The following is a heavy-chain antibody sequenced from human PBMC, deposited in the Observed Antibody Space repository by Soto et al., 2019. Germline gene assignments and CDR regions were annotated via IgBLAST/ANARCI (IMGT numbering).Heavy chain of an antibody. J-gene: IGHJ6*02. D-gene: IGHD6-25*01. CDR2: LIPVFGTS. CDR1: GDSFSNYA. Sequence: QVQLVQSGAEVKKPGTSVKVSCRASGDSFSNYAVNWLRQAPGRGLEWLGGLIPVFGTSNYAEKFQGRVTITADESTSTAYKELSSLTSEDTAVYYCARAVRTGFYGIDVWGQGTTVSVSS. CDR3: ARAVRTGFYGIDV. V-gene: IGHV1-69*01.